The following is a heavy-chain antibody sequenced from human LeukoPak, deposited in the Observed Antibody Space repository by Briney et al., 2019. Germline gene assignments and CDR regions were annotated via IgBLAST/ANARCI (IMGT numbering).Heavy chain of an antibody. CDR1: GGSFSDYY. J-gene: IGHJ4*02. CDR2: IHHSGGA. D-gene: IGHD6-19*01. V-gene: IGHV4-34*01. CDR3: ARHGRGRSSGWEFDY. Sequence: SETLSLTCAVYGGSFSDYYWSWIRQPPGKGLEWIGQIHHSGGANYSPSLKSPVTISGDRSNNQFSLKLSSVTAADTAVYYCARHGRGRSSGWEFDYWGQRTLVTVSS.